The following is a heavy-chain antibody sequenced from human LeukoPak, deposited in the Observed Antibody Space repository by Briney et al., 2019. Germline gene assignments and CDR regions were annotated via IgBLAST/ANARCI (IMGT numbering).Heavy chain of an antibody. J-gene: IGHJ4*02. CDR1: GSTFSSYW. Sequence: GGSLRLSCAASGSTFSSYWMSWVRQAPGKGLEWVANINQDGSEKYYVDSVKGRFTISRDNAKNSLYLQMNSLRAEDTAVYYCARGTPSPGLDYWGQGTLVTVSS. D-gene: IGHD2-15*01. V-gene: IGHV3-7*05. CDR3: ARGTPSPGLDY. CDR2: INQDGSEK.